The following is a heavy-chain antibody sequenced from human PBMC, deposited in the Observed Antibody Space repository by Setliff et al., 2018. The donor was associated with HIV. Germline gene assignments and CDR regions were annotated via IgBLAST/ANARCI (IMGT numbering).Heavy chain of an antibody. V-gene: IGHV4-34*01. CDR2: INHSGST. CDR3: NIYYYYYMDV. Sequence: PSETLSLTCAVYGGSFSGYYWSWIRQPPGKGLEWIGEINHSGSTNYNPSLKSRATISVDTSKNQFSLKLSSVTAADTAVYYCNIYYYYYMDVWGKGTTVTVSS. J-gene: IGHJ6*03. CDR1: GGSFSGYY.